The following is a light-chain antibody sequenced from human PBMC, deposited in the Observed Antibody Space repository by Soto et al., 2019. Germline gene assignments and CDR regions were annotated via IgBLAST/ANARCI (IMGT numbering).Light chain of an antibody. CDR3: HQYGSSPRT. CDR1: QSITNNF. J-gene: IGKJ1*01. CDR2: GAS. V-gene: IGKV3-20*01. Sequence: DIVLTQSPGTLSLSPGERATLSCRASQSITNNFLAWYQQKPGQAPRLLIYGASYRATGIPDRFSGSGSGTDFTLTISRLEPEDFAVYYCHQYGSSPRTFGQGTKVDIK.